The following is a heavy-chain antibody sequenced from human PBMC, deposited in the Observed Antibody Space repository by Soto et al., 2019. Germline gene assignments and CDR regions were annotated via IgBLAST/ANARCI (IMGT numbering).Heavy chain of an antibody. Sequence: GGSLRLSCAASGFTFSDYYMSWIRQAPGKGLEWVSYISSSGSTIYYADSVKGRFTISRDNAKNSLYLQMNSLRAEDTAVYYGAAGYSSGWYAADWGQGTLVTVSS. CDR3: AAGYSSGWYAAD. CDR2: ISSSGSTI. D-gene: IGHD6-19*01. J-gene: IGHJ4*02. CDR1: GFTFSDYY. V-gene: IGHV3-11*01.